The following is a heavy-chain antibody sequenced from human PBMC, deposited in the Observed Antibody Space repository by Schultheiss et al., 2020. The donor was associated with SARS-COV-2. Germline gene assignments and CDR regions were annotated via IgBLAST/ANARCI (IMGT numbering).Heavy chain of an antibody. J-gene: IGHJ4*02. CDR2: IRSKANSYAT. CDR3: ARERCTGDCYYFDN. CDR1: GFTFSSYA. V-gene: IGHV3-73*01. Sequence: GGSLRLSCAASGFTFSSYAMHWVRQASGKGLEWVGRIRSKANSYATAYAASVKGRFTISRDDSKNTAYLQMNSLTAEDTAVYYCARERCTGDCYYFDNWGQGALVTVSS. D-gene: IGHD2-21*02.